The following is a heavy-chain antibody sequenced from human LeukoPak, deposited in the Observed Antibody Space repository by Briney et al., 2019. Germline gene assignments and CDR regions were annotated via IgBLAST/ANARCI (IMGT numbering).Heavy chain of an antibody. CDR1: GYTFTSYG. J-gene: IGHJ4*02. CDR3: ARDKTLYYDFWSGYLGFDY. Sequence: ASVKVSCKASGYTFTSYGISWVRQAPGQGLEWMGWISAYNGNTNYAQKLQGRVTMTTDTYTSTAYMELRSLRSDDTAVYYCARDKTLYYDFWSGYLGFDYWGQGTLVTVSS. CDR2: ISAYNGNT. V-gene: IGHV1-18*01. D-gene: IGHD3-3*01.